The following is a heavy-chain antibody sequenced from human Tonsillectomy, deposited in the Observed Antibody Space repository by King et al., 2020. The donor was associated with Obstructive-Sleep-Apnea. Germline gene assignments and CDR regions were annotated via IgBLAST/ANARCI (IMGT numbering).Heavy chain of an antibody. J-gene: IGHJ4*02. D-gene: IGHD1-26*01. CDR1: YNSISSHY. CDR2: IYNSVYS. V-gene: IGHV4-59*11. Sequence: QLQESGPGLVRPSETLSVTCTVSYNSISSHYWSWIRQPPGRGLEWIGYIYNSVYSNYNPSLKSRVTISVDTSKNQFSLKLTSVTAADTAVYNWARDTGSYLYWGQGTLVTVSS. CDR3: ARDTGSYLY.